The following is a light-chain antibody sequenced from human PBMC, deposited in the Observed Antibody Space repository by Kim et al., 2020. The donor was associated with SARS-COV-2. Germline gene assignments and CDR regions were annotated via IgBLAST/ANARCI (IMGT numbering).Light chain of an antibody. J-gene: IGKJ4*01. V-gene: IGKV3-15*01. CDR1: QSVGSN. Sequence: VSPGERATLSCMASQSVGSNLAWYQHKPGQAPNLLIYGAVTRATGVPARFSGTGSGTEFTLTISGLQSEDFAVYYCQQYTDWPPLTFGGGTKLEI. CDR3: QQYTDWPPLT. CDR2: GAV.